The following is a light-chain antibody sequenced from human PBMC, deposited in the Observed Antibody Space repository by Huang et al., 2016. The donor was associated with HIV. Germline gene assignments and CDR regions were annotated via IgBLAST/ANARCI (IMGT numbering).Light chain of an antibody. CDR3: QQYNNWPPWT. V-gene: IGKV3D-15*01. CDR1: AGVSNN. CDR2: GAP. J-gene: IGKJ1*01. Sequence: IVMTQSPATLSVSPGERATLSCRASAGVSNNVAWYQQRTGQTPRLLIPGAPTRHNGIPAEFSSRGSGTEVTITITSLQPEDAAVYYCQQYNNWPPWTFGPGTQVEI.